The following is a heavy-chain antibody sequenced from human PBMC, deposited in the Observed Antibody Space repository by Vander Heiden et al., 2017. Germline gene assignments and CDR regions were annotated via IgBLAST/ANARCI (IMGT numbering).Heavy chain of an antibody. CDR1: AYTLGELS. Sequence: QVQLVQSGAELTKPGASVKVSCKVSAYTLGELSMHWVRQAPGKGLEGMGGLGPESGETVYAPAFVGRVTMTEDTFPDTAYMELSSLRSEDTAVYYCATEAGNVVTTPPFYYYGLDVWGQGTTVTVSS. V-gene: IGHV1-24*01. CDR2: LGPESGET. D-gene: IGHD4-17*01. CDR3: ATEAGNVVTTPPFYYYGLDV. J-gene: IGHJ6*02.